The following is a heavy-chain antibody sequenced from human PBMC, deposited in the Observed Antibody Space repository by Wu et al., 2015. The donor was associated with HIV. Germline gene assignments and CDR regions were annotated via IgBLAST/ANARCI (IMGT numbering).Heavy chain of an antibody. V-gene: IGHV1-69*13. J-gene: IGHJ4*02. D-gene: IGHD5-24*01. CDR2: IIPIFPSV. CDR1: GGTFSSFA. Sequence: QVQPVESGAEVKKPGSSLKVSCKASGGTFSSFAIGWVRQAPGQGLEWMGRIIPIFPSVHYAQRFQGRLTITADESTSTAHMELSGLTSDDTAIYYCASPRDGYNSPDDYWGQGTLVSVSS. CDR3: ASPRDGYNSPDDY.